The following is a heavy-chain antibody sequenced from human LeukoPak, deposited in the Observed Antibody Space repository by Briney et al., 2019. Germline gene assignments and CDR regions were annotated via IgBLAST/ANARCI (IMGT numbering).Heavy chain of an antibody. CDR3: ARDLRMRGTHYYDSSGLYYFDY. CDR1: GGTFSSYA. D-gene: IGHD3-22*01. Sequence: SVKVSCKASGGTFSSYAISWVRQAPGQGLEWMGRIIPIFGTANYAQKFQGRVTITTDESTSTAYMELSSLRSEDPAVYYCARDLRMRGTHYYDSSGLYYFDYWGQGTLVTVSS. J-gene: IGHJ4*02. V-gene: IGHV1-69*05. CDR2: IIPIFGTA.